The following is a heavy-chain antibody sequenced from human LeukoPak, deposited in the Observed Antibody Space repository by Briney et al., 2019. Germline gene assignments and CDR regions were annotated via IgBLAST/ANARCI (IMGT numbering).Heavy chain of an antibody. D-gene: IGHD1-7*01. CDR1: GGSFSGYY. CDR2: INHSGST. Sequence: SETLSLTCAVYGGSFSGYYWSWIRQPPGKGVEWVGEINHSGSTNYNPSLKRRVTISVHPSTPQFSLNLSSVTAADTAVYYCARVKTGTRFQYFYYYYMDVWGKGTTVTVSS. V-gene: IGHV4-34*01. CDR3: ARVKTGTRFQYFYYYYMDV. J-gene: IGHJ6*03.